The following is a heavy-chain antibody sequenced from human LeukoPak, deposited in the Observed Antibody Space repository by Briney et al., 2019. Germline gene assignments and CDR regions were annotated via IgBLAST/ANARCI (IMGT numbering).Heavy chain of an antibody. CDR1: GGSLSGYY. CDR2: INHGGHT. D-gene: IGHD4-11*01. CDR3: VRGLYSRDAGY. V-gene: IGHV4-34*01. J-gene: IGHJ4*02. Sequence: PSETLSLTCDVYGGSLSGYYWSWIRQPPGKRLEWIGEINHGGHTNYNPSLKSQVAMSVDTSKNQFSLNLGSVTAADTAVYYCVRGLYSRDAGYWGQGTLVTVSS.